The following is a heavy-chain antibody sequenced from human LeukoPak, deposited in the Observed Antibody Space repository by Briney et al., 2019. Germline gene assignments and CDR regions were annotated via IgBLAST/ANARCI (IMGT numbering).Heavy chain of an antibody. CDR3: ARELGGTESVGFDI. D-gene: IGHD1-1*01. CDR1: GFTFSYHD. CDR2: IAAEGTIA. V-gene: IGHV3-64*01. Sequence: PGGSLRLSCAASGFTFSYHDMHWGRQAPGKGLEFFSSIAAEGTIAFYANSVKGRFTISRDNSKSTMHLQRGGVRPEDSAVYYWARELGGTESVGFDIWGEGTVVTVSS. J-gene: IGHJ3*02.